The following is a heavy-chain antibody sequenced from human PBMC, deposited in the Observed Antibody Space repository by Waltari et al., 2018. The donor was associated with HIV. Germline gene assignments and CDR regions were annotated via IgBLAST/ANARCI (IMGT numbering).Heavy chain of an antibody. CDR2: ISGSGDNR. Sequence: EVQLLESGGGLVQPGGSLRLSCRASGFSFSIYPMNWVRQAPGKGLEWVSGISGSGDNRYYADSVKGRFTISRDNSKNKVFLQMKSLRPEDTAFYYCTKDPVTAVGNINWFDPWGQGTLVTVSS. J-gene: IGHJ5*02. V-gene: IGHV3-23*01. CDR3: TKDPVTAVGNINWFDP. D-gene: IGHD6-13*01. CDR1: GFSFSIYP.